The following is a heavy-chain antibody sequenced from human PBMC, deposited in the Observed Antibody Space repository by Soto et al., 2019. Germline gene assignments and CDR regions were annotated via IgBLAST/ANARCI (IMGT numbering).Heavy chain of an antibody. CDR3: AKDQGASGDYGGEFDY. V-gene: IGHV3-9*01. Sequence: GGSLRLSCAASGFTFDDYAMHWVRQAPGKGLEWVSGISWNSGSIGYVDSVKGRFTISRDNAKNSLYLQMNSLRAEDTALYYCAKDQGASGDYGGEFDYWGQGTLVTVSS. CDR1: GFTFDDYA. J-gene: IGHJ4*02. CDR2: ISWNSGSI. D-gene: IGHD4-17*01.